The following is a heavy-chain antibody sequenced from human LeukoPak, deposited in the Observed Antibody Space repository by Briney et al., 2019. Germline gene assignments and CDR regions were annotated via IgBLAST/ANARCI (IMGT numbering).Heavy chain of an antibody. CDR1: GFTFSSYS. CDR2: ISSSSSYI. Sequence: GGSLRLSCAASGFTFSSYSMNWVRQAPGKGLEWVSSISSSSSYIYYADSVKGRFTISRDNAKNSLYLQMNSLRAEDTAVYYCASDNNFEQQLVRSGYYFDYWGQGTLVTVSS. J-gene: IGHJ4*02. D-gene: IGHD6-13*01. CDR3: ASDNNFEQQLVRSGYYFDY. V-gene: IGHV3-21*01.